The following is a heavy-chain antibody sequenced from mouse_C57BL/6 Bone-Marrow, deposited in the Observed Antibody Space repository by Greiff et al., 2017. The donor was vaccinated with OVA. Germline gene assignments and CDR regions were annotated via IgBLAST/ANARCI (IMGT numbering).Heavy chain of an antibody. V-gene: IGHV1-7*01. CDR1: GYTFTSYW. D-gene: IGHD2-4*01. CDR3: ASDRGLRAWFAY. CDR2: INPSSGNT. J-gene: IGHJ3*01. Sequence: QVQLQQSGAELAKPGASVKLSCKASGYTFTSYWMHWVKQRPGQGLEWIGYINPSSGNTKYNEKFKGKATLTADKSSSTAYMQLGSLTYEDSAVYYGASDRGLRAWFAYWGQGTLVTVSA.